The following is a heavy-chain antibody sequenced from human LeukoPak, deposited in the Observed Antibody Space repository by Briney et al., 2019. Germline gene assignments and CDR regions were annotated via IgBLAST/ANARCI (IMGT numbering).Heavy chain of an antibody. D-gene: IGHD6-19*01. J-gene: IGHJ4*02. CDR2: INAGNGNT. CDR1: GYTFTSYA. Sequence: ASVNVSCKASGYTFTSYAMHWVRQAPGQRLEWMGWINAGNGNTKYSQKFQGRVTMTEDTSTDTAYMELSGLRSEDTAVYYCATPLRVQWLELNYWGQGTLVTVSS. CDR3: ATPLRVQWLELNY. V-gene: IGHV1-3*01.